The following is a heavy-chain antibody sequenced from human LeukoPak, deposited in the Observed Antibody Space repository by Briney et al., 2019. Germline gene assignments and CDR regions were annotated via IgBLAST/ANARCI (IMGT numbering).Heavy chain of an antibody. J-gene: IGHJ5*02. CDR1: GGSIRSGGYY. V-gene: IGHV4-31*03. Sequence: SETLSLTCTVSGGSIRSGGYYWSWIRQHPGEGLEWIGYIYYSGSTFYNPSLKSRLTISVDTSKNQFSLRLNSVTAADTAVYYCARSRAFNSGAFDPWGQGSLVTVSS. CDR2: IYYSGST. D-gene: IGHD1-26*01. CDR3: ARSRAFNSGAFDP.